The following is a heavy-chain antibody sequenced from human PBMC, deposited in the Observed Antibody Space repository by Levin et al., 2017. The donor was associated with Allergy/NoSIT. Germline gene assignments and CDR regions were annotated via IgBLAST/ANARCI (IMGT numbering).Heavy chain of an antibody. J-gene: IGHJ4*02. CDR1: GFTFSSYG. CDR3: ARDGEGSYNWNFGGFDY. CDR2: IWYDGSNK. Sequence: GGSLRLSCAASGFTFSSYGMHWVRQAPGKGLEWVAVIWYDGSNKYYADSVKGRFTISRDNSKNTLYLQMNSLRAEDTAVYYCARDGEGSYNWNFGGFDYWGQGTLVTVSS. D-gene: IGHD1-1*01. V-gene: IGHV3-33*01.